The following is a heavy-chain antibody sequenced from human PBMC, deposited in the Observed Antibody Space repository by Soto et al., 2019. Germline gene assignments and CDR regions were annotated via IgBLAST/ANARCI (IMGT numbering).Heavy chain of an antibody. Sequence: EVQLVQSGAEVKKPGEPLMISCQGSGYTFSTYWIHWVRQMPGKGLEWMGIIYPDDSDTRYSPSFQGQVTITVDKSTRTAYLQWSSLRASDTAMYYCARTYYSISQTNARGDEIDYWGQGTLVTVSS. CDR3: ARTYYSISQTNARGDEIDY. CDR2: IYPDDSDT. V-gene: IGHV5-51*03. J-gene: IGHJ4*02. CDR1: GYTFSTYW. D-gene: IGHD3-9*01.